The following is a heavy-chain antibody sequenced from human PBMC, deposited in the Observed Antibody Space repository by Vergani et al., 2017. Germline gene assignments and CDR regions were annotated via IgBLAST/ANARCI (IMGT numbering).Heavy chain of an antibody. D-gene: IGHD6-6*01. CDR1: GGTFSSYA. CDR3: AGDETARRRSSSTFSSYYYGMDV. J-gene: IGHJ6*02. V-gene: IGHV1-69*18. Sequence: QVQLVQSGAEVKKPGSSVKVSCKASGGTFSSYAISWVRQAPGQGLEWMGRIIPIFGTANYAQKFQGRVTITADESTSTAYMELSSLRSEDTAVYYCAGDETARRRSSSTFSSYYYGMDVWGQGTTVTVSS. CDR2: IIPIFGTA.